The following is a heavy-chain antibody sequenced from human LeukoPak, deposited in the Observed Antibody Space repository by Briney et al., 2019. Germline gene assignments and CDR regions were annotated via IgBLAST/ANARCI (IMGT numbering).Heavy chain of an antibody. CDR2: INPNSGGT. Sequence: ASVKVSCKASGYTFTGYYMHWVRQAPGQGLEWMGWINPNSGGTNYAQKFQGRVTMTRDTSISTAYMELSRLRSDDTAVYYCARGYYGDSRRYYYGVDVWGQGTTVTVSS. CDR3: ARGYYGDSRRYYYGVDV. D-gene: IGHD4-17*01. V-gene: IGHV1-2*02. J-gene: IGHJ6*02. CDR1: GYTFTGYY.